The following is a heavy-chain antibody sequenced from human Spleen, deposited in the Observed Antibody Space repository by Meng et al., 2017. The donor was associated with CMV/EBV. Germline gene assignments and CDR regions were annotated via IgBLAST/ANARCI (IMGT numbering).Heavy chain of an antibody. D-gene: IGHD2-15*01. CDR3: ARRGGRCLDY. Sequence: QVQLQQWGAGLLKPSETLSLACAVYGGSFSGYYWSWIRQPPGKGLEWIGEINHSGSTNYNPSLKSRVTISVDTSKNQFFLKLSSVTAADTAVYYCARRGGRCLDYWGQGTLVTVSS. CDR1: GGSFSGYY. J-gene: IGHJ4*02. V-gene: IGHV4-34*01. CDR2: INHSGST.